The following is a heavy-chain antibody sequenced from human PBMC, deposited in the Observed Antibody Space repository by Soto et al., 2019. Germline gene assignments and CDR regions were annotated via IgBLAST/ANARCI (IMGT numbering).Heavy chain of an antibody. J-gene: IGHJ4*02. CDR2: ISGGSSLI. V-gene: IGHV3-48*01. D-gene: IGHD5-12*01. CDR1: GFTFSSYS. Sequence: EVQLVESGGGLVQPGGSLRLSCAASGFTFSSYSMSWVRQTPGKGLEWVSHISGGSSLIYYADSVKGRFTISRDNAENSLYLQMNRLRAEDTAVYYCATRSRGYSGYVKYWGQGTVVTVSS. CDR3: ATRSRGYSGYVKY.